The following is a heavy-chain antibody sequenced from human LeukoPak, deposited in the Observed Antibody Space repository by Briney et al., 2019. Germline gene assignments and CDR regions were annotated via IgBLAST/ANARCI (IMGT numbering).Heavy chain of an antibody. V-gene: IGHV3-21*01. CDR1: GYTFSDFS. CDR2: ISVRSNYR. CDR3: VRLRRNNDRSGYYYYYDY. D-gene: IGHD3-22*01. Sequence: GGSLTLSCAASGYTFSDFSVNWVRQAPGKGLEWVSSISVRSNYRYYADSVRGRFTISRDDARDSLFMQMNSLRAEDTAVYFCVRLRRNNDRSGYYYYYDYWGQGTLVTVSS. J-gene: IGHJ4*02.